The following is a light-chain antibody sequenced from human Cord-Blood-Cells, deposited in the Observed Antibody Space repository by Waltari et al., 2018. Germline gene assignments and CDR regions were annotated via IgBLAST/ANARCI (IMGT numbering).Light chain of an antibody. J-gene: IGKJ3*01. CDR3: QQSYSTPFT. Sequence: DIQMTQPPSSLSASVGDRVTITCRASQSISSYLNWYQQKPGKAPKLLIYAASSLQSGVQSRFSGSGSGTDFTLTISSLQPEDFATYYCQQSYSTPFTFGPGTKVDIK. CDR1: QSISSY. CDR2: AAS. V-gene: IGKV1-39*01.